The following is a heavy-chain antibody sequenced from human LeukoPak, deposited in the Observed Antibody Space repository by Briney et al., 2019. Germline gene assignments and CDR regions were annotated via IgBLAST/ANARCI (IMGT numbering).Heavy chain of an antibody. Sequence: PGGSLRLSCAASGFTFSSYWMSWVRQAPGKGLEWVANIKQDGSEKYYVDSVKGRFTISRDNAKNSLYPQMNSLRAEDTAVYYCARLYSSSPSDAFDIWGQGTMVTVSS. CDR1: GFTFSSYW. V-gene: IGHV3-7*01. CDR2: IKQDGSEK. J-gene: IGHJ3*02. CDR3: ARLYSSSPSDAFDI. D-gene: IGHD6-6*01.